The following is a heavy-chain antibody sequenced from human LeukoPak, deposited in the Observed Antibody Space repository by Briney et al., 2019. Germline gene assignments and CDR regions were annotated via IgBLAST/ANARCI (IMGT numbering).Heavy chain of an antibody. J-gene: IGHJ5*02. CDR3: ARDFGGILWFGEPYNWFDP. V-gene: IGHV4-4*07. CDR1: GGSFSGYY. Sequence: SETLSLTCAVYGGSFSGYYWSWIRQPAGKGLEWIGRIYTSGSTNYNPSLKSRVTMSVDTSKNQFSLKLSSVTAADTAVYYCARDFGGILWFGEPYNWFDPWGQGTLVTVSS. CDR2: IYTSGST. D-gene: IGHD3-10*01.